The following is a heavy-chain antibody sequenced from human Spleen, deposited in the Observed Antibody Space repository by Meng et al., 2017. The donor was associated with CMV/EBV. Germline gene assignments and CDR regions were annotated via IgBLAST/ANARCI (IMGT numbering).Heavy chain of an antibody. CDR3: ARDRRPLSNNWFDP. D-gene: IGHD2/OR15-2a*01. CDR1: GFTFDIYS. V-gene: IGHV4-59*01. Sequence: GSLRLSCAASGFTFDIYSMNWVRQPPGKGLEWIGYIYYSGSTIYNPSLKSRVTISVDTSKNEFSLKLSSVTAADTAIYYCARDRRPLSNNWFDPWGQGTLVTVSS. CDR2: IYYSGST. J-gene: IGHJ5*02.